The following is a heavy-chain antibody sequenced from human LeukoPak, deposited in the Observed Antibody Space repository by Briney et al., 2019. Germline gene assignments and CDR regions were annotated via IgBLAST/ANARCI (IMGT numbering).Heavy chain of an antibody. CDR2: ISSSGTYI. CDR3: ARDPPLLWFGELYDY. Sequence: GGSLRLSCAASTFTFSSYNMNWVRQAPGKGLEWVSSISSSGTYIYYRDSVKGRFTISRDNAKNSLYLQMNSLRAEDTAVYYCARDPPLLWFGELYDYWGQGTLVTVSS. D-gene: IGHD3-10*01. CDR1: TFTFSSYN. J-gene: IGHJ4*02. V-gene: IGHV3-21*01.